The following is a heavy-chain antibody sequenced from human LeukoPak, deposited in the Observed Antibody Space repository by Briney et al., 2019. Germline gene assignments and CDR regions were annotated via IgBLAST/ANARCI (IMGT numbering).Heavy chain of an antibody. CDR3: ARYGSGSYDY. J-gene: IGHJ4*02. CDR2: ISVSGNTI. D-gene: IGHD3-10*01. CDR1: GFTFSSFS. V-gene: IGHV3-48*02. Sequence: GGSLRLSCAASGFTFSSFSFNWVRQAPGKGLEWVSYISVSGNTIYYADSVKGRLTISRDNAKNSLYLQMNSLRDEDTAVYYCARYGSGSYDYWGQGTLVTVSS.